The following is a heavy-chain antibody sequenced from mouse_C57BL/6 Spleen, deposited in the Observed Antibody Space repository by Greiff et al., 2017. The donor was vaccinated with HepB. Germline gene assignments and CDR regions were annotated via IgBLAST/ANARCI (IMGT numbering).Heavy chain of an antibody. CDR2: ISGGGGNT. Sequence: EVKVEESGGGLVKPGGSLKLSCAASGFTFSSYTMSWVRQTPEKRLEWVATISGGGGNTYYPDSVKGRFTISRDNAKNTLYLQMSSLRSEDTALYYCARRKADGYYVRYFDVWGTGTTVTVSS. CDR1: GFTFSSYT. D-gene: IGHD2-3*01. J-gene: IGHJ1*03. CDR3: ARRKADGYYVRYFDV. V-gene: IGHV5-9*01.